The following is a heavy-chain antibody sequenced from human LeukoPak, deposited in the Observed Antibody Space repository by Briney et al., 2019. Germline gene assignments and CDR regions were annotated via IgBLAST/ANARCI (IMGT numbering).Heavy chain of an antibody. CDR1: GGSISSYY. D-gene: IGHD3-10*01. J-gene: IGHJ4*02. CDR3: ARGVGLDFDH. CDR2: IYYSGST. Sequence: SETLSLTCTVSGGSISSYYWSWIRQPPGKGLEWIGYIYYSGSTNYNPSLKSRVTMSADTSKNQFSLKLTSVTAADTAVYYCARGVGLDFDHWGQGTLVTVSS. V-gene: IGHV4-59*12.